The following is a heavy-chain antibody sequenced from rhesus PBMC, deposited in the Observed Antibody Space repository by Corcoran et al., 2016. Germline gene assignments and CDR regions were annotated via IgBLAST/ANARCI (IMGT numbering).Heavy chain of an antibody. CDR2: IYGSGGST. CDR3: ARRPNSGDWSLDY. V-gene: IGHV4-160*01. J-gene: IGHJ4*01. CDR1: GGSISDSYY. D-gene: IGHD6-37*01. Sequence: QVQLQESGPGLVKPSETLSLTCAVSGGSISDSYYWSWIRQPPGTGLEWIGRIYGSGGSTDYNPSPKSRVTMSTDTSKNQFSLKLSSVTAADTAVYFCARRPNSGDWSLDYWGQGVLVTVSS.